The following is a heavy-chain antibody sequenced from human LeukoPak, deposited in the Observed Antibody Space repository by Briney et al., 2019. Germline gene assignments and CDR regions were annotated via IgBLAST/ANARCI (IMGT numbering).Heavy chain of an antibody. CDR1: GFIVNTNY. Sequence: GSLRLSCAASGFIVNTNYMTWVRQAPGRGLEWVSFIYADGNTYYADSVKGRFTISRDISKNAVYLQMNSLRAEDTAVYYCARDLGQYYDTSDNWFDPWGQGTLVTVSS. V-gene: IGHV3-53*01. CDR3: ARDLGQYYDTSDNWFDP. J-gene: IGHJ5*02. D-gene: IGHD3-22*01. CDR2: IYADGNT.